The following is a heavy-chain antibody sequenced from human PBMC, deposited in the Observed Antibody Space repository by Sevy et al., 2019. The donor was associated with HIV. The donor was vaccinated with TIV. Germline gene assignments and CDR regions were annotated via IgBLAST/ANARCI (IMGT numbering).Heavy chain of an antibody. CDR2: IYYTGTI. V-gene: IGHV4-59*08. Sequence: SETLSLTCTVSGGYITTYYWSWIQQPTGKGLQCIGYIYYTGTIKYNPSLKSRLTISVDTSKNQFSLNLSSATAADTAVYYCARHLRGDGFHYYFDNWGQGSLVTVSS. CDR1: GGYITTYY. D-gene: IGHD3-16*01. CDR3: ARHLRGDGFHYYFDN. J-gene: IGHJ4*02.